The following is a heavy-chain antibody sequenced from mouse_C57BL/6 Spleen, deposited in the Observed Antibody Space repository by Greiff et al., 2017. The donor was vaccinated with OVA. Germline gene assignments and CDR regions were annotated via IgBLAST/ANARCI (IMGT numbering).Heavy chain of an antibody. D-gene: IGHD2-1*01. CDR2: IWSGGST. CDR3: ASPYGNYWYFDV. V-gene: IGHV2-2*01. Sequence: QVQLKESGPGLVQPSQSLSITCTVSGFSLTSYGVHWVRQSPGKGLEWLGVIWSGGSTDYNAAFISRLSISKDNSKSQVFFKMNSLQADDTAIYYCASPYGNYWYFDVWGTGTTVTVSS. J-gene: IGHJ1*03. CDR1: GFSLTSYG.